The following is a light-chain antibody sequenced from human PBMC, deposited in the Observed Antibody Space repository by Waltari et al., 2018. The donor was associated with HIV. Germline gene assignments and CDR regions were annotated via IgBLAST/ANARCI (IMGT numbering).Light chain of an antibody. CDR3: QQYYSTPLT. CDR2: WAS. CDR1: QSVLYSSNNKNY. J-gene: IGKJ1*01. Sequence: DIVMTQSPDSLVVSLGERATINCKSSQSVLYSSNNKNYLAWYQQKLGQPPKLLIYWASTRESGAPDRFSGSGSGTDFTLTISSLQAEDVAVYYCQQYYSTPLTFGQGTKLEIK. V-gene: IGKV4-1*01.